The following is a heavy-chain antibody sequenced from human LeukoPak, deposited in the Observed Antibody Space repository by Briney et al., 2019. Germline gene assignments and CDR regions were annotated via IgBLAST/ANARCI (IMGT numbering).Heavy chain of an antibody. Sequence: GGSLRLSCAASGFTFSAYWMHWVRQSPGKGLVWVSRINSDGSSTDYADSVKGRFTISRDIAKSTLYLQMNSLRAEDTAVYYCARVATTSSKWSLDYWGQGTLVTVSS. D-gene: IGHD2-2*01. CDR3: ARVATTSSKWSLDY. CDR2: INSDGSST. V-gene: IGHV3-74*01. CDR1: GFTFSAYW. J-gene: IGHJ4*02.